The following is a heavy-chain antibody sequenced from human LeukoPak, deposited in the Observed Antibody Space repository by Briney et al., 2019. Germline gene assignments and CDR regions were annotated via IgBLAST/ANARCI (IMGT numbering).Heavy chain of an antibody. CDR3: ARQVEKDYYYYTDV. CDR1: GGSISSYY. Sequence: SETLSLTCTVSGGSISSYYWSWIRQPPGKGLEWIGYIYTSGSTNYNPSLKSRVTISVDTSKNQFSLKLSSVTAADTAVYYCARQVEKDYYYYTDVWGKGTTVTVSS. CDR2: IYTSGST. V-gene: IGHV4-4*09. J-gene: IGHJ6*03. D-gene: IGHD2-15*01.